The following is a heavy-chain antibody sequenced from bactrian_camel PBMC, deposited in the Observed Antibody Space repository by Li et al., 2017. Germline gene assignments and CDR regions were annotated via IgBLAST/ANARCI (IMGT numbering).Heavy chain of an antibody. Sequence: VQLVESGGGSVQAGGSLTLSCAASGYTHSSSCLGWFRMPPGKEREGVAAIYGGTTTYYADSVKGRFTISQDNAKSTAYLQMNSLKPEDTAMYYCAAECRALEADYSDYESGPQILDLRKYEYDVWGQGTQVTVS. CDR2: IYGGTTT. CDR1: GYTHSSSC. D-gene: IGHD4*01. CDR3: AAECRALEADYSDYESGPQILDLRKYEYDV. V-gene: IGHV3S53*01. J-gene: IGHJ4*01.